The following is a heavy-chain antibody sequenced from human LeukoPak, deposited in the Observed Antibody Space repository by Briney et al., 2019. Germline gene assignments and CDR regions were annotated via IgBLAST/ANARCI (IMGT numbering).Heavy chain of an antibody. CDR1: GFTFSSYW. V-gene: IGHV3-74*01. J-gene: IGHJ3*02. D-gene: IGHD3-16*02. Sequence: GGSLRLSCAASGFTFSSYWMHWVRQAPGKGLVWVSRINSDGSSTSYADSVKGRFTISRDNAKNTLCLQMNSLRAEDTAVYYCARVGYYDYVWGSYRLPPSDAFDIWGQGTMVTVSS. CDR2: INSDGSST. CDR3: ARVGYYDYVWGSYRLPPSDAFDI.